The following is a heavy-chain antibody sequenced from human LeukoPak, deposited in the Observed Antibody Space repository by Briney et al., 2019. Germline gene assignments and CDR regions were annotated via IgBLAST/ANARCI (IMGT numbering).Heavy chain of an antibody. CDR1: GGSISSSNYY. J-gene: IGHJ4*02. V-gene: IGHV3-23*01. Sequence: ETRSLTCTVSGGSISSSNYYWGWIRQPPGKGLEWVSAMSGSSGRTYYADSVQGRFTISRDNSKNTLYVQMNSLRADDTAVYYCAKWGCSGSSCYPFAYWGQGTLVTVSS. CDR2: MSGSSGRT. CDR3: AKWGCSGSSCYPFAY. D-gene: IGHD2-15*01.